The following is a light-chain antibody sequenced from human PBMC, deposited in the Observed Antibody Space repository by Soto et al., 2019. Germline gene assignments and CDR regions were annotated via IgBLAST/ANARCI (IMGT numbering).Light chain of an antibody. J-gene: IGKJ1*01. CDR3: QQYGSSPWT. V-gene: IGKV3-20*01. Sequence: EIVLPQSQGTLSLSPWERATLSWRASQSVSGSSLAWYQRKPGQAPRLLIYDASSRATGIPDRFSGSGSGTDFTLTISGLEPEDSAVDYCQQYGSSPWTFGQGTKVDIK. CDR1: QSVSGSS. CDR2: DAS.